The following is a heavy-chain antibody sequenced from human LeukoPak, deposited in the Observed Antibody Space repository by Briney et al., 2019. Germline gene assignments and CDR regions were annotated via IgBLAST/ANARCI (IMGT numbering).Heavy chain of an antibody. CDR3: ARDYYDSSGSYYFDY. V-gene: IGHV4-31*03. J-gene: IGHJ4*02. Sequence: SETLSLTCTVSGDSISRGGYYWSWIRQHPGKGLEWIGYIYYSGSTYYNPSLESRVTISVDTSKNQFSLRLSSVTAADTAVYYCARDYYDSSGSYYFDYWGQGTLVTVSS. D-gene: IGHD3-22*01. CDR2: IYYSGST. CDR1: GDSISRGGYY.